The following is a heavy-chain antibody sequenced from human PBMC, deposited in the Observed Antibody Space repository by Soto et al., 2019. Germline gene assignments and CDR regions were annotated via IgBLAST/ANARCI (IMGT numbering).Heavy chain of an antibody. CDR3: SKLPGYSSGWSYYLDY. V-gene: IGHV4-39*01. CDR1: GGSIVSRSCY. J-gene: IGHJ4*02. Sequence: TWTVAGGSIVSRSCYWGIISQPPGKGLEWIGSIYYSGSTYYNMSLKSRVTISVDTSKNQFSLKLSSVTAADTAVFFCSKLPGYSSGWSYYLDYLVKGSLVTVS. D-gene: IGHD6-19*01. CDR2: IYYSGST.